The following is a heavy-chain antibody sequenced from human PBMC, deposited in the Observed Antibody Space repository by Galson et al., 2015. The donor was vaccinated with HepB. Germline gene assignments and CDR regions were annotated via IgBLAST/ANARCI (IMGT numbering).Heavy chain of an antibody. Sequence: SLRLSCAASGFTFTSYTMHWVRQAPGKGLEWVAVVAYDGDHKYHADSVKGRFTVSRDNSNNTLSLHMNSLRPEGTAVYYCARDRVAGKGNGFFQHWGQGTLVTVSS. D-gene: IGHD6-19*01. CDR2: VAYDGDHK. CDR1: GFTFTSYT. J-gene: IGHJ1*01. V-gene: IGHV3-30*04. CDR3: ARDRVAGKGNGFFQH.